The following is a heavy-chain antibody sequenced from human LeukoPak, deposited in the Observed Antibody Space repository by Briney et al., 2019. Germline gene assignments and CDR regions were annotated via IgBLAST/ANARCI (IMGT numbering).Heavy chain of an antibody. V-gene: IGHV3-11*05. D-gene: IGHD2-2*02. J-gene: IGHJ5*02. CDR1: GFTFSDYY. CDR3: ARDWYCSSSICYTDRNWFDP. Sequence: PGGSLRLSCAASGFTFSDYYMSWIRQAPGKGLEWVSYITTTSTYTDYADSVKGRFTISRDNAKNSLYLQMNSLRPEVTAVYYCARDWYCSSSICYTDRNWFDPWGQGTLVTVSS. CDR2: ITTTSTYT.